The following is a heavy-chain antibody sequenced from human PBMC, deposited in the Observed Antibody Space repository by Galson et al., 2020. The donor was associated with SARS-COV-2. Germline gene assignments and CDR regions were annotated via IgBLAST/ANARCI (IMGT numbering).Heavy chain of an antibody. CDR2: ISAYNGNT. V-gene: IGHV1-18*04. D-gene: IGHD2-2*01. CDR1: GYTFTSYG. Sequence: ASVKVSCKASGYTFTSYGISWVRQAPGQGLEWMGWISAYNGNTNYAQKLQGRVTMTTDTSTSTAYMELRSLRSDDTAVYYCAREKLRHIVVVPAAVNYYYYYGMDVWGQGTTVTVSS. CDR3: AREKLRHIVVVPAAVNYYYYYGMDV. J-gene: IGHJ6*02.